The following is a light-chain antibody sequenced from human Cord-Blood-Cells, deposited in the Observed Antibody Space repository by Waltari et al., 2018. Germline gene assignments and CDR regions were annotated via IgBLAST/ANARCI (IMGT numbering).Light chain of an antibody. V-gene: IGLV2-8*01. J-gene: IGLJ1*01. CDR1: SSDVGGYHY. Sequence: QSALTQPPSASGSPGQSVTISCTGTSSDVGGYHYVSWYQQPPGKAPKLMIYEVSKRPSGVPDRFSGSKSGNTASLTVSGLQAEDEADYYCSSYAGSNNFGVFGTGTKVTVL. CDR2: EVS. CDR3: SSYAGSNNFGV.